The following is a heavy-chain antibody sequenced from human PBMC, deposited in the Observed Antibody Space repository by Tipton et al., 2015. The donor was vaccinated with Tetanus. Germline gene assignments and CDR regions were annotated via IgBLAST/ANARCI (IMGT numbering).Heavy chain of an antibody. D-gene: IGHD3-16*01. J-gene: IGHJ3*02. CDR3: ARTWGVWVTSIDAFDI. V-gene: IGHV4-39*01. Sequence: VSGGSISTRNYFWGWIRQAPGKGLEWIGNIYYSGSTDYNPSLKSRVAISVDTSKNQFSLKLSSVTAADTAVYYCARTWGVWVTSIDAFDIWGQGTKVAVSS. CDR2: IYYSGST. CDR1: GGSISTRNYF.